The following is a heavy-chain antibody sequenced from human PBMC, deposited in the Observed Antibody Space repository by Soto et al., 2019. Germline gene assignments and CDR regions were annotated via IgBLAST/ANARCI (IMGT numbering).Heavy chain of an antibody. D-gene: IGHD3-10*01. Sequence: SVKVSCKASGCTFSSYAISCVRQAPGQGLEWMGGIIPIFGTANYAQKFQGRVTITADESTSTAYMELSSLRSEDTAVYYCARDLTILTMVRGVTYYYYYGMDVWGQGTTVTVSS. CDR2: IIPIFGTA. V-gene: IGHV1-69*13. CDR3: ARDLTILTMVRGVTYYYYYGMDV. CDR1: GCTFSSYA. J-gene: IGHJ6*02.